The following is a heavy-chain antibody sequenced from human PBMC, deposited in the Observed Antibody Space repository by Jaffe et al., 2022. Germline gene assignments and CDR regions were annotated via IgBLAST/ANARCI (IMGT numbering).Heavy chain of an antibody. CDR1: GYSISSGYY. CDR2: IYHSGST. CDR3: ASHPIRYFDWLSSGAGGGGVPWFDP. Sequence: QVQLQESGPGLVKPSETLSLTCAVSGYSISSGYYWGWIRQPPGKGLEWIGSIYHSGSTYYNPSLKSRVTISVDTSKNQFSLKLSSVTAADTAVYYCASHPIRYFDWLSSGAGGGGVPWFDPWGQGTLVTVSS. D-gene: IGHD3-9*01. V-gene: IGHV4-38-2*01. J-gene: IGHJ5*02.